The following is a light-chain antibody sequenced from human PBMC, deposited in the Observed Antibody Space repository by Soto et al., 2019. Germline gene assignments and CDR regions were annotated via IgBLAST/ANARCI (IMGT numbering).Light chain of an antibody. J-gene: IGKJ5*01. CDR3: QKSSNWPSIT. Sequence: EIVLPQSPGTMSLSPGASATLSCRARQSVRSSYLAWYQQKPGQAPRLLIYGASSRATGIPDRFSGSGSGTDFTLTIRSLEPEDSAVYYCQKSSNWPSITVGNGKRLAIK. V-gene: IGKV3D-20*02. CDR2: GAS. CDR1: QSVRSSY.